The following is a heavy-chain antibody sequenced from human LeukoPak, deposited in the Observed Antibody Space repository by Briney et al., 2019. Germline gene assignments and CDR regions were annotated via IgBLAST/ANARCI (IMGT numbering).Heavy chain of an antibody. Sequence: GGSLRLSCAASGFTVSSNYMSWVRQTPGKGLEWVSIIYYDGSTYYADSVKGRFTISRDNSKNTMYLQMDSLRAEDTAVYYCARPLRINCGMDVWGQGTTVTVSS. J-gene: IGHJ6*02. D-gene: IGHD3-3*01. CDR3: ARPLRINCGMDV. CDR1: GFTVSSNY. CDR2: IYYDGST. V-gene: IGHV3-53*01.